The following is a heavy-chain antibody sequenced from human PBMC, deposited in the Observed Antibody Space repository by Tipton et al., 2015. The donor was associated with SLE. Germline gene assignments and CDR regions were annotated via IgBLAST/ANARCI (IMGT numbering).Heavy chain of an antibody. Sequence: TLSLTCAVYGGSFSGYYWSWIRQPPGKGLEWFGEINHSGSTNYNPSLKSRVTISVDTSKNQFSLKVSSVTAADTAVYYCASPITLVRGVTKDYWGQGTLFSV. CDR1: GGSFSGYY. V-gene: IGHV4-34*01. CDR2: INHSGST. D-gene: IGHD3-10*01. J-gene: IGHJ4*02. CDR3: ASPITLVRGVTKDY.